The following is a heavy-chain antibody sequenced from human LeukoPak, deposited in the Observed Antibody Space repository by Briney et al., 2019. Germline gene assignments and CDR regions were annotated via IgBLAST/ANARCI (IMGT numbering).Heavy chain of an antibody. CDR2: IGRAGADI. D-gene: IGHD2-15*01. V-gene: IGHV3-21*01. Sequence: PGGSLRLSCAASGFTFGSYAMTWVRQAPGKGLEWVSVIGRAGADIQYADSVKGRFTISRDNAKNTLYLQMNSLRAEDTAVYYCARANYVVAVTYGMDVWGQGTTVTVSS. CDR3: ARANYVVAVTYGMDV. CDR1: GFTFGSYA. J-gene: IGHJ6*02.